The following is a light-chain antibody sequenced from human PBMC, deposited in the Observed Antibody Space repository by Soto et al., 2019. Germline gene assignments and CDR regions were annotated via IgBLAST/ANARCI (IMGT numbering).Light chain of an antibody. CDR3: QQSYSTPQT. CDR1: QSISSW. J-gene: IGKJ1*01. V-gene: IGKV1-5*01. Sequence: DIQMTQSPSTLSASVGDRVTIPCRASQSISSWLAWYQQKPGKAPKLLIYDASSLESGVPSRFSGSGSGTDFTLTISSLQPEDFATYYCQQSYSTPQTFGQGTKVDIK. CDR2: DAS.